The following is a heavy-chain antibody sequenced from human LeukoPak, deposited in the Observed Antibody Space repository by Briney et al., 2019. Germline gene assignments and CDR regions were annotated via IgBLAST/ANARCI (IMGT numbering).Heavy chain of an antibody. D-gene: IGHD3-3*01. Sequence: GGSLRLSCAASGFTFSSYAMSWVRQAPGKGLEWVSAISGSGGSTYYADSVKGRFTISRDNSKNTLYLQMNSLRAEDTAVYYCAKDTPSPNVLRFLEWFPHIGLRAWGQGTLVTVSS. CDR2: ISGSGGST. J-gene: IGHJ5*02. CDR3: AKDTPSPNVLRFLEWFPHIGLRA. CDR1: GFTFSSYA. V-gene: IGHV3-23*01.